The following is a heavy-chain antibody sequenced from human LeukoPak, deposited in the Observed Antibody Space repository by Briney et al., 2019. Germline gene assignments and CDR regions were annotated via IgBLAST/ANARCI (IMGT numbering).Heavy chain of an antibody. D-gene: IGHD1-26*01. V-gene: IGHV3-23*01. J-gene: IGHJ4*02. Sequence: PGGSLRLSCAASGFTFSSYGMSWVRQAPGKGLEWVSAISGSGGSTYYADSVKGRFTISRDNSKNTLYLQMNSLRAEDTAVYYCAKDSEKVGAIDYWGQGTLVTVSS. CDR3: AKDSEKVGAIDY. CDR1: GFTFSSYG. CDR2: ISGSGGST.